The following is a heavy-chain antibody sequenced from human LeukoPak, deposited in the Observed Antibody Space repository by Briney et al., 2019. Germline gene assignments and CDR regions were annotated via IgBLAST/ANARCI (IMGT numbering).Heavy chain of an antibody. V-gene: IGHV3-15*01. J-gene: IGHJ4*02. CDR2: IKSKTDGGTT. CDR3: TTVFAGSGSYYNGPFFDY. CDR1: GFTFSNAW. Sequence: GGSLRLSCAASGFTFSNAWMSWVRQAPGKGLEWVGRIKSKTDGGTTDYAAPVKGRFTISRDDSKNTLYLQMNSLKTEDTAVYYCTTVFAGSGSYYNGPFFDYWGQGTLVTVSS. D-gene: IGHD3-10*01.